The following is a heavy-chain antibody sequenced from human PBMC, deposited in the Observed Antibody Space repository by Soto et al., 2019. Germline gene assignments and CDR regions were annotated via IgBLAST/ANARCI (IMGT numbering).Heavy chain of an antibody. CDR3: ARGGEYDYIWGSYRPDDAFDI. V-gene: IGHV1-3*01. CDR2: INASNGNT. J-gene: IGHJ3*02. Sequence: ASVKVSCKASEYTFTSYAMHWVRQAPGQRLEWMGWINASNGNTKYSQKFQGRVTITRDTSASTAYMELSSLRSEDTAVYYCARGGEYDYIWGSYRPDDAFDIWGQGTMVTVSS. CDR1: EYTFTSYA. D-gene: IGHD3-16*02.